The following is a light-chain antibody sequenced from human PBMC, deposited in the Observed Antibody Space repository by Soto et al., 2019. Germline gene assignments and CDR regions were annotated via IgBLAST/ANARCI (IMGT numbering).Light chain of an antibody. V-gene: IGKV1-39*01. CDR2: GSS. J-gene: IGKJ4*01. CDR3: QQSYSVPLT. CDR1: QNSVNY. Sequence: DIQMTQSPSSLSASVGDRVTITCRASQNSVNYLNWYQRKPGKAPKLVNYGSSSLQRGVPSRFSGSRAGTDFPLTISTLQPEDFATFYCQQSYSVPLTFGRGTKVEIK.